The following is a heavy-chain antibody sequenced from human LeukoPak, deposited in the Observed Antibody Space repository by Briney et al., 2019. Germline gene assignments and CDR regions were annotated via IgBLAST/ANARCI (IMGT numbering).Heavy chain of an antibody. D-gene: IGHD3-22*01. V-gene: IGHV4-38-2*02. CDR2: IYHSGST. J-gene: IGHJ5*02. CDR1: GYSISSGYY. CDR3: ARSPLRGSGYYYFSGNWFDP. Sequence: PSETLSLTCTVSGYSISSGYYWGWIRQPPGKGLEWIGSIYHSGSTCYNPSLKSRVTISVDTSKNQFSLKLSSVTAADTAVYYCARSPLRGSGYYYFSGNWFDPWGQGTLVTVSS.